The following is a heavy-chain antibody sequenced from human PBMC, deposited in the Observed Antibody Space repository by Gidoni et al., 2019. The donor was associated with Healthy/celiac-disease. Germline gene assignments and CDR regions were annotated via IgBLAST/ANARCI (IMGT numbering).Heavy chain of an antibody. CDR1: GYTFTSYY. Sequence: QVQLVQSGAEVKKPGASVKGSSKASGYTFTSYYMHWVRQAPGQGLEWMGIINPSGGSTSYAQKFQGRVTMTRDTSTSTVYMELSSLRSEDTAVYYCTAGTYYYGMDVWGQGTTVTVSS. J-gene: IGHJ6*02. CDR3: TAGTYYYGMDV. CDR2: INPSGGST. V-gene: IGHV1-46*01. D-gene: IGHD6-19*01.